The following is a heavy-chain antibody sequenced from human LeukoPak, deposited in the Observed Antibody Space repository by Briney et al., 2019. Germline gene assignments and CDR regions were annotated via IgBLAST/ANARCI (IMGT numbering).Heavy chain of an antibody. CDR3: ARTYCGGEICWFDP. CDR2: IYPGDSDT. CDR1: GYSFTSYW. D-gene: IGHD2-21*01. J-gene: IGHJ5*02. Sequence: GESLKISCEGSGYSFTSYWIGWVRQMPGKGLXXXXIIYPGDSDTRYSPSFQGQVTISADKSISTAYLQWSSLKASDTAMYYCARTYCGGEICWFDPWGQGTLVTVSS. V-gene: IGHV5-51*01.